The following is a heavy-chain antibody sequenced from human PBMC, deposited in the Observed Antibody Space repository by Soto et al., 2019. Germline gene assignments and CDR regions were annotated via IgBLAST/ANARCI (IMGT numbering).Heavy chain of an antibody. D-gene: IGHD3-3*02. CDR1: GYSIILGYY. V-gene: IGHV4-38-2*02. CDR2: IYHSGNT. CDR3: ARVKLAGGGVFDY. Sequence: SATPSLTCSVSGYSIILGYYWCVIRQPPGPGLEWIGSIYHSGNTYYNPSLKSRVSISLDTSKNHFSLELTSVTAAYTAVYYCARVKLAGGGVFDYWGLGSLVTVS. J-gene: IGHJ4*02.